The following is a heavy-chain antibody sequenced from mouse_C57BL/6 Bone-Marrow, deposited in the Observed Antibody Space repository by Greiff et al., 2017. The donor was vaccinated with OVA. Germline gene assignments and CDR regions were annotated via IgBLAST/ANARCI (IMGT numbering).Heavy chain of an antibody. CDR1: GYSITSGYY. CDR2: ISYDGSN. D-gene: IGHD2-3*01. J-gene: IGHJ4*01. Sequence: DVKLVESGPGLVKPSQSLSLTCSVTGYSITSGYYWNWIRQFPGNKLEWMGYISYDGSNNYNPSLKNRISITRDTSKNQFFLKLNSVTTEDTATYYCARDDGRGMDYWGQGTSVTVSS. V-gene: IGHV3-6*01. CDR3: ARDDGRGMDY.